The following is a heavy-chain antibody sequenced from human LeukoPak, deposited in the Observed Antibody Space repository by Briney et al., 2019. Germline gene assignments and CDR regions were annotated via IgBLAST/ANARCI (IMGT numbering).Heavy chain of an antibody. V-gene: IGHV4-59*11. CDR3: ARDLVTVTKGFDI. D-gene: IGHD4-17*01. J-gene: IGHJ3*02. CDR1: DDYFSSHY. CDR2: ISYIGST. Sequence: PSETLSLTGAVSDDYFSSHYWTWIRQPPGKGLEWRGYISYIGSTNYNPSLKSRITISIDTSKNQFSLKLSSVTAADTAVYYCARDLVTVTKGFDIWGQGTMVSVSS.